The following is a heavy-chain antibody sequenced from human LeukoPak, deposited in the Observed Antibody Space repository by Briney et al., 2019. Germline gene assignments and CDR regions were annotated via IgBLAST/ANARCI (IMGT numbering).Heavy chain of an antibody. D-gene: IGHD6-13*01. Sequence: SGPALVKPTQILTLTCPFSGFSLSPSAMCVSWVRQPPGKALEWLARIDWDDDKYYSTSRKTRLTISKDTSKNQVVLTMTNMDPVDTATYYCARISQQLVDYWGQGTLVTVSP. CDR2: IDWDDDK. CDR1: GFSLSPSAMC. CDR3: ARISQQLVDY. J-gene: IGHJ4*02. V-gene: IGHV2-70*11.